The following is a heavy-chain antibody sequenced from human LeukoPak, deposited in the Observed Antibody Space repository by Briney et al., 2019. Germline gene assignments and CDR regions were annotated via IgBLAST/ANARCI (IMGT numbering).Heavy chain of an antibody. CDR2: IFSRSESI. V-gene: IGHV3-21*01. J-gene: IGHJ5*02. D-gene: IGHD3-10*01. CDR1: GFTFGAYT. CDR3: ARQPGAGWFDP. Sequence: GGSLRLSCAASGFTFGAYTMNWVRQAPGKGLEWVSCIFSRSESIFYADSVKGRFTISRDNAKNSLYLQMDSLRAEDTAVYYCARQPGAGWFDPWGQGTLVTVSS.